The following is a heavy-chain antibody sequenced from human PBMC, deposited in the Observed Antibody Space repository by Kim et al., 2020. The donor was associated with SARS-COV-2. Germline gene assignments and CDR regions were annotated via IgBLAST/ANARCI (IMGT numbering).Heavy chain of an antibody. CDR3: AKDSGEYIFYFDQ. CDR1: GFNFDNHG. Sequence: GGSLRLSCAASGFNFDNHGMGWVRQPPGKGLQWVSYISAFSSSIYYEDSVRGRFIVSRDNAKKSLYLQMNSLRDDDTARYYCAKDSGEYIFYFDQWGKGTLVTVSS. V-gene: IGHV3-48*02. CDR2: ISAFSSSI. D-gene: IGHD3-10*01. J-gene: IGHJ4*02.